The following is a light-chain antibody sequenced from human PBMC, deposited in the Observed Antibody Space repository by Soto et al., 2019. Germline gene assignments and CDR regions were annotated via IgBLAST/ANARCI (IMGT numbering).Light chain of an antibody. V-gene: IGKV3-11*01. CDR1: QSVSSY. CDR2: DAS. Sequence: EIVLTQSPATLSLSPGERATLSCRASQSVSSYLAWYQQKPGQAPRLLIYDASNRATGIPARFSGSGSGTDFTLAISSLYSEDLAGDYCPQRRNWPPTVGQGTKLEIK. J-gene: IGKJ2*01. CDR3: PQRRNWPPT.